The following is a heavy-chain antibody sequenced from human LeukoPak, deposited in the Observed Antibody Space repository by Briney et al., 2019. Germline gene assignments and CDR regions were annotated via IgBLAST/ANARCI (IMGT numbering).Heavy chain of an antibody. CDR2: ISAYNGNT. V-gene: IGHV1-18*01. CDR3: ARARGPRNYQNWFDP. J-gene: IGHJ5*02. D-gene: IGHD4-11*01. CDR1: GYTFTSYG. Sequence: ASVKVSCKASGYTFTSYGISWVRQAPGQGLEWMGWISAYNGNTNYAQKLQGRVTMTTDTSTSTAYMELRSLRSDDTAVYYCARARGPRNYQNWFDPWGQGTLVTVSS.